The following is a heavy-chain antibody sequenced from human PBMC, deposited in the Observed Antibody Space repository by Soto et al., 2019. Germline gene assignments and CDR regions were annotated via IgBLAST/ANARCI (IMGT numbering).Heavy chain of an antibody. CDR3: ARDGPDSSSSPGLGN. J-gene: IGHJ4*02. Sequence: QVQLVQSGADLRKPGASVKVSCKASGYTFSNNYIYWVRQAPGRGLEWLGWIDPSSGGTTYAQKFRGRVTLTRDTTISTAYMELSRLRSDDTAVYYCARDGPDSSSSPGLGNWGQGTLVTVSS. D-gene: IGHD6-6*01. CDR2: IDPSSGGT. CDR1: GYTFSNNY. V-gene: IGHV1-2*02.